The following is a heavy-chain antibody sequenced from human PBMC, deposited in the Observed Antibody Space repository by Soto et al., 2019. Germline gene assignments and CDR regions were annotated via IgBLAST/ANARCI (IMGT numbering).Heavy chain of an antibody. J-gene: IGHJ5*02. CDR3: ARDRDSSSWFRFDP. Sequence: GGSLRLSCXASGFTFSSYSMNWVRQAPGKGLEWVSSISSSSSYIYYADSVKGRFTISRDNAKNSLYLQMNSLRAEDTAVYYCARDRDSSSWFRFDPWGQGTLVTVSS. CDR1: GFTFSSYS. V-gene: IGHV3-21*01. D-gene: IGHD6-13*01. CDR2: ISSSSSYI.